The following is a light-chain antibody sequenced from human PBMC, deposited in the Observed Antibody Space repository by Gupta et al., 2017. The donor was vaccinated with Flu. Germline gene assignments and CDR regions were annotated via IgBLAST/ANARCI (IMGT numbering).Light chain of an antibody. Sequence: QSALTQPASVSGSPGQSITISCTGTSSDVGGYNYVSWYQQHPGKAPKLMIYEVSNRPSGVSHHFSGSKSGNTASMTISGLQAEDEADYYCISYTSSTTWVFGGGTQLTGL. CDR2: EVS. J-gene: IGLJ3*02. CDR3: ISYTSSTTWV. V-gene: IGLV2-14*01. CDR1: SSDVGGYNY.